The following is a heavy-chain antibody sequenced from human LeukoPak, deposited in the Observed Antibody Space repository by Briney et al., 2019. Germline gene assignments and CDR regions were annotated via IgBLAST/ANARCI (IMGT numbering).Heavy chain of an antibody. CDR2: MNPNSGNT. D-gene: IGHD6-13*01. Sequence: ASVKVSCKASGYTFTSYDINWVRQATGQGLEWMGWMNPNSGNTGYAQKFQGRVTMTRNTSISTAYMELSSLRSEDTAVYYCARGRGIAAAGPPLNYYYMDVWGKGTTVTVSS. J-gene: IGHJ6*03. CDR1: GYTFTSYD. CDR3: ARGRGIAAAGPPLNYYYMDV. V-gene: IGHV1-8*01.